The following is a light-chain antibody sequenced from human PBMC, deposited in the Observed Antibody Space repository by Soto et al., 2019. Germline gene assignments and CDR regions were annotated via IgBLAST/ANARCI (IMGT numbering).Light chain of an antibody. CDR2: EVS. Sequence: QSALTQPASVCGSPGQSSAISCTGTSSDVGGYNYVSWYQQHPGKAPKLMIHEVSNRPSGISDRFSGSKSGNTASLTISGLQADDEADYYCSSHTRYSTRVFGTGTKLTVL. CDR1: SSDVGGYNY. V-gene: IGLV2-14*01. J-gene: IGLJ1*01. CDR3: SSHTRYSTRV.